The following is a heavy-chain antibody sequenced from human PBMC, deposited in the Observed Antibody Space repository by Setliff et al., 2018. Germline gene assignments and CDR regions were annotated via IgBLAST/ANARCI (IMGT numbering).Heavy chain of an antibody. D-gene: IGHD2-21*02. CDR3: ARVGWTSDRYYYMDV. Sequence: GGSLRLSCAASGFTFSDYYMNWIRQAPGKGLEWVSYISRGGNTIYYADSVKGRFTISRDNAKNSLYLQMNSLRAEDTAVYYCARVGWTSDRYYYMDVWGKGTTVTVSS. V-gene: IGHV3-11*04. CDR2: ISRGGNTI. J-gene: IGHJ6*03. CDR1: GFTFSDYY.